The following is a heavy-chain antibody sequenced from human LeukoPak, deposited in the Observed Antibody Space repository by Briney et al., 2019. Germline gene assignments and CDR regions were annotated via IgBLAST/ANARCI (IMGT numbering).Heavy chain of an antibody. Sequence: SQTLSLTCAISGDSVSSNSAAWNWIMQSPSRGLEGLGRTYYRSNWYNDYAVSVKSRITINPDTLKNQLCLQLNSVTPEDTAVYYCARDRYRWFDPWGQGTLVTVSS. CDR3: ARDRYRWFDP. V-gene: IGHV6-1*01. CDR2: TYYRSNWYN. D-gene: IGHD1-1*01. CDR1: GDSVSSNSAA. J-gene: IGHJ5*02.